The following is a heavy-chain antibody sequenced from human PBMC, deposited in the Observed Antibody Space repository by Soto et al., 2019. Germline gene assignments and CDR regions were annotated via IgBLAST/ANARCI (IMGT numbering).Heavy chain of an antibody. D-gene: IGHD6-19*01. CDR2: ISAYNGNT. J-gene: IGHJ6*02. V-gene: IGHV1-18*01. CDR1: GYTFTSYG. CDR3: ARRGYSSGWYYYGMDV. Sequence: SVKVSCKASGYTFTSYGISWVRQAPGQGLEWMGWISAYNGNTNYAQKLQGRVTMTTDTSTSTAYMELRSLRSDDTAVYYCARRGYSSGWYYYGMDVWGQGTTVTVSS.